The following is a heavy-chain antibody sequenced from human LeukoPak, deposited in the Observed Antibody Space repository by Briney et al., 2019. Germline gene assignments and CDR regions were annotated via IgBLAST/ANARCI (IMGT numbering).Heavy chain of an antibody. CDR1: GFTFSSYA. D-gene: IGHD5-18*01. CDR2: ISGSGGGTT. CDR3: AKGAQYNYGYWFDY. Sequence: PGGSLRLSCTASGFTFSSYAMTWVRQAPGEGLEWVSDISGSGGGTTFYADSVKGRFTVSRDNSKNTLYLQMNGLRGEDTAVYYCAKGAQYNYGYWFDYWGQGTLVTVSS. V-gene: IGHV3-23*01. J-gene: IGHJ4*02.